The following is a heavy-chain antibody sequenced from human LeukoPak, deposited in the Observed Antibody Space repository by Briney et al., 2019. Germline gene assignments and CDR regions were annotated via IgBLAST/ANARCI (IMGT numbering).Heavy chain of an antibody. CDR2: ISWNSGSI. Sequence: GGSLRLSCAASGFTFDDYAMHWVRQGPGKGLEWVSGISWNSGSIGYADSVKGRFTISRDNAKNSLYLQMNSLRAEDTAVYYCAKRRGLELLYYYYMDVWGKGTTVTVSS. CDR1: GFTFDDYA. V-gene: IGHV3-9*01. D-gene: IGHD1-7*01. CDR3: AKRRGLELLYYYYMDV. J-gene: IGHJ6*03.